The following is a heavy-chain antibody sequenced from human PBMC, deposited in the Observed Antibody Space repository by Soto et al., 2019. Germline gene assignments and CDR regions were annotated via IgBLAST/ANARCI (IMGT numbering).Heavy chain of an antibody. Sequence: LGGSLRLSCAASGFTFSNYAMSWVRQAPGKGLEWVSGISSGGGSPYNADSVKGRFSISRDNSKNTLYLQMNSLRAEDTAVYYCAKGGGRIVPRHLDNWGQGILVTVSS. CDR2: ISSGGGSP. CDR3: AKGGGRIVPRHLDN. D-gene: IGHD1-26*01. V-gene: IGHV3-23*01. CDR1: GFTFSNYA. J-gene: IGHJ4*02.